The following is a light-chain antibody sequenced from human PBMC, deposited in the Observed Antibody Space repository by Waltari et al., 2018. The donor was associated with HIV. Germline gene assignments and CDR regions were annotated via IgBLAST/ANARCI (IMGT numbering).Light chain of an antibody. CDR2: GAS. V-gene: IGKV3-15*01. Sequence: EIVMTQSPATLSVSPGEKVTLSCRASQSVSSNLAWYQQKPGQAPGLLIYGASTRAAGIPARFSGSGAGREFTLTISSLQSEDFAVYYCQQYSHWPLMYNFGQGTKLEIK. J-gene: IGKJ2*01. CDR3: QQYSHWPLMYN. CDR1: QSVSSN.